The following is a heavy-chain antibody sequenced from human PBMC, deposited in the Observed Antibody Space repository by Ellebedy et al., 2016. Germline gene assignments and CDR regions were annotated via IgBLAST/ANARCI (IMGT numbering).Heavy chain of an antibody. J-gene: IGHJ4*02. Sequence: GESLKISCAASGFTFSSYGMHWVRQAPGKGLEWVAVIWYDGSNKYYADSVKGRFTISRDNSKNTLYLQMNSLRAEDTAVYYCARGPTAMAAFDYWGQGTLVTVSS. D-gene: IGHD5-18*01. CDR2: IWYDGSNK. V-gene: IGHV3-33*01. CDR1: GFTFSSYG. CDR3: ARGPTAMAAFDY.